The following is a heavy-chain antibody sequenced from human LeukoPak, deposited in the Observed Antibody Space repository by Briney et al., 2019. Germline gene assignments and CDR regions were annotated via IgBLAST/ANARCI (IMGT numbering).Heavy chain of an antibody. Sequence: ASVKVSCKASGYTFTSYGISWVRQAPGQGLEWMGWINAYNGNTNYAQKLQGRVTMTTDTSTSTAHMELRSLRSDDTAVYYCARSGGYDWYDPWGQGTLVTVSS. V-gene: IGHV1-18*01. J-gene: IGHJ5*02. CDR1: GYTFTSYG. D-gene: IGHD5-12*01. CDR3: ARSGGYDWYDP. CDR2: INAYNGNT.